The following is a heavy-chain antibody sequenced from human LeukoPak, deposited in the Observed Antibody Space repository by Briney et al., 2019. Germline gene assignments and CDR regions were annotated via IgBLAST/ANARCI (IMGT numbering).Heavy chain of an antibody. CDR1: GFTFNSYA. CDR3: VRADFRGGSWDYDY. D-gene: IGHD6-13*01. J-gene: IGHJ4*02. CDR2: IGTNGIST. V-gene: IGHV3-64D*09. Sequence: HPGGSLRLSCSASGFTFNSYAIHWVRQAPGKGLEYVSSIGTNGISTYYADSVTGRFTISRDNSKNSLYLQMSSLRAEDTAVYYCVRADFRGGSWDYDYWGQGALVTVSS.